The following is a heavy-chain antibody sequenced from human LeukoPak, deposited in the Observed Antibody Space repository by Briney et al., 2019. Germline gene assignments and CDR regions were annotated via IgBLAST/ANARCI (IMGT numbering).Heavy chain of an antibody. CDR2: ISGSGGST. D-gene: IGHD1-26*01. CDR1: GFTFSSYA. Sequence: PGGSLRLSCAASGFTFSSYAMSWVRQAPGKGLEWVSAISGSGGSTYYADSVKGRFTISRDNSKNTLYLQMNSLRAEDTAVYYCAKDGGAFGGSYSNYWGQGTLVTVSS. CDR3: AKDGGAFGGSYSNY. J-gene: IGHJ4*02. V-gene: IGHV3-23*01.